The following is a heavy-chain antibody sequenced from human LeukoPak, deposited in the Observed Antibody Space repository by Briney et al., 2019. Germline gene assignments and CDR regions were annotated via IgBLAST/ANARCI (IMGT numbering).Heavy chain of an antibody. D-gene: IGHD1-1*01. Sequence: SETLSLTCTVSGGSISTYYWSWIRQRPGKELEFIGYTHYSGSSDYNPSLKSRITMSIDTSRSQFSLNLNSVNASDTAVYYCARYGAMEARNAFHLWGQGTMVTVSS. V-gene: IGHV4-59*08. J-gene: IGHJ3*01. CDR3: ARYGAMEARNAFHL. CDR1: GGSISTYY. CDR2: THYSGSS.